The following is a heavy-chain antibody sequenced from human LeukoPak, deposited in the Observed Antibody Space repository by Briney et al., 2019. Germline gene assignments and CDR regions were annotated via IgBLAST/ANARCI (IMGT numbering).Heavy chain of an antibody. CDR2: MSSNGGST. Sequence: PGGSLRLSCSASGFTFSNYAMHWVRQAPGKGLEYVSGMSSNGGSTYYADSVKGRFTISRDNSKNTLYLQMNSLRAEDTAVYYCARSIGGHYDSSGYYDYWGQGTLVTVSS. CDR1: GFTFSNYA. J-gene: IGHJ4*02. D-gene: IGHD3-22*01. CDR3: ARSIGGHYDSSGYYDY. V-gene: IGHV3-64*04.